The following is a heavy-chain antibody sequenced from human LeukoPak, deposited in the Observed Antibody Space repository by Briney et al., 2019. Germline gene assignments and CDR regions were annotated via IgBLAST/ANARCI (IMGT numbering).Heavy chain of an antibody. V-gene: IGHV3-23*01. J-gene: IGHJ4*02. CDR1: GFSFRSFA. CDR3: AKDTSTADYYYDSSGPVFDY. Sequence: GGSLRLSCAASGFSFRSFAMSWVRQAPGKGLEWVSGISDRSGSTYYADSVKGRFIISRDNSKNTLYLQMNSLRAEDTAVYYCAKDTSTADYYYDSSGPVFDYWGQGTLVTVSS. CDR2: ISDRSGST. D-gene: IGHD3-22*01.